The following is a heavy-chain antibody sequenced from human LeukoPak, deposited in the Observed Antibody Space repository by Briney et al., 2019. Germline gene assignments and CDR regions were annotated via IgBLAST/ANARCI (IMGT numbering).Heavy chain of an antibody. J-gene: IGHJ4*02. D-gene: IGHD3-10*01. Sequence: PSETLSLTCTVSGGSISSYYWSWIRQPPGKGLEWIAYIYYSGSTNYNPSLKSRVTISVDTSKNQFSLKLSSVTAADTGVYYCARHADSGFGELAFDYWGQGTLVTVSS. CDR2: IYYSGST. CDR1: GGSISSYY. CDR3: ARHADSGFGELAFDY. V-gene: IGHV4-59*08.